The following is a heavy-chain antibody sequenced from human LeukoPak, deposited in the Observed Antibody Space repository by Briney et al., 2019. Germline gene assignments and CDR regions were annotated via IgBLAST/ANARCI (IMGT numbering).Heavy chain of an antibody. Sequence: ASVTVSCKASGYTFTSFGISRMRHAPGPWPERIDSISGYNGNTNYAQKLHGRVSMTTDTSTNTAYMELRILRSDDTAVYYCARDADDYYSSRGYLYWFDSWGQGTLVTVSS. V-gene: IGHV1-18*01. J-gene: IGHJ5*01. CDR3: ARDADDYYSSRGYLYWFDS. CDR1: GYTFTSFG. CDR2: ISGYNGNT. D-gene: IGHD3-22*01.